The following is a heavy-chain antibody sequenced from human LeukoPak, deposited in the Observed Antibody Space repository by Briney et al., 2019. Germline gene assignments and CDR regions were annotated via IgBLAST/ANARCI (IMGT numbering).Heavy chain of an antibody. CDR1: GFTFAEYT. Sequence: SGGSLRLSCAASGFTFAEYTMHWVRQAPGKGLEWVSLISWNGARIHYGDSVKGRFTISRDNSKNSLYLQMNSLRTKDTALYYCVKDLVAASENVRGWYPMDYWGQGTLVTVSS. D-gene: IGHD6-19*01. V-gene: IGHV3-43*01. CDR2: ISWNGARI. J-gene: IGHJ4*02. CDR3: VKDLVAASENVRGWYPMDY.